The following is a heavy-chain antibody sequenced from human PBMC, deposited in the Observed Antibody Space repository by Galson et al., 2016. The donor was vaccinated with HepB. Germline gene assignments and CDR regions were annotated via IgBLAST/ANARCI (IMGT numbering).Heavy chain of an antibody. CDR3: SRAFRNYSGSGTYNDH. CDR1: GDSVSSLSAA. V-gene: IGHV6-1*01. D-gene: IGHD3-10*01. Sequence: CAISGDSVSSLSAAWSWIRQSPSRGLEWLGGTYYRSQCHSDYALSVKRRITINVDTSKNHFTLQLKSVTPDVTAVYHCSRAFRNYSGSGTYNDHWGQGSLVTVSS. CDR2: TYYRSQCHS. J-gene: IGHJ5*02.